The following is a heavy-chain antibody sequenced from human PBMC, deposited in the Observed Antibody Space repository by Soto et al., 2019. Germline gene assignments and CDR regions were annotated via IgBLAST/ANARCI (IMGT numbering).Heavy chain of an antibody. CDR2: IDPTGSHS. D-gene: IGHD1-1*01. V-gene: IGHV5-10-1*03. CDR3: VGDSVSERLMGV. CDR1: GYSFTNYW. J-gene: IGHJ6*02. Sequence: EVHMVQSGAEVKKPGESLTISCKGSGYSFTNYWISWVRQMPGKGLEWVGRIDPTGSHSNYNPSLQGHVIVSADKSISTAYLQWSSLKASDTAMYYCVGDSVSERLMGVWGQGTTVTVSS.